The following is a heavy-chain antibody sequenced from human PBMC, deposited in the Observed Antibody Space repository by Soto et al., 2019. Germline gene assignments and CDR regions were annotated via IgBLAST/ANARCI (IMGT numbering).Heavy chain of an antibody. CDR3: ARQHPLDSRVWYT. Sequence: PGESKKIWCKVSGDSFTGFWSGCVSKMPGKGLEWLGSIYPRDSDTRYSPSFQGQVTISADKSLSTAYLQWNSLQASDTAIYYCARQHPLDSRVWYTWGQGTLVTVSS. V-gene: IGHV5-51*01. CDR1: GDSFTGFW. D-gene: IGHD6-19*01. J-gene: IGHJ4*02. CDR2: IYPRDSDT.